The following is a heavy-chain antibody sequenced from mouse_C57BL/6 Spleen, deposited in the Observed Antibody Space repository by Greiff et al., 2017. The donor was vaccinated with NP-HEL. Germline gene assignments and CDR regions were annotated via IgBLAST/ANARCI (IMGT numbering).Heavy chain of an antibody. J-gene: IGHJ3*01. CDR1: GYTFTSYW. Sequence: QVQLQQSGAELVKPGASVKMSCKASGYTFTSYWITWVKQRPGQGLEWIGDIYPGSGSTNYNEKFKSKATLTVDTSSSTAYMQLSSLTSEDSAVYYCARDYDYDPSSYWGQGTLVTVSA. CDR2: IYPGSGST. CDR3: ARDYDYDPSSY. V-gene: IGHV1-55*01. D-gene: IGHD2-4*01.